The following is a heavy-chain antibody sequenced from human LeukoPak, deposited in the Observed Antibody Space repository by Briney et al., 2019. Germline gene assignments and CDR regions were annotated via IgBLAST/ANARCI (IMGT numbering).Heavy chain of an antibody. Sequence: PSETLSLTCTVSGGSISSSSYYWGWIRQPPGKGLEWIGSIYYSGSTYYNPSLKSRVTISVDTSKNQFSLKLSSVTAADTAVHYCARHGLGPAPIGYYFDYWGQGTLVTVSS. V-gene: IGHV4-39*01. J-gene: IGHJ4*02. CDR3: ARHGLGPAPIGYYFDY. D-gene: IGHD2-2*02. CDR1: GGSISSSSYY. CDR2: IYYSGST.